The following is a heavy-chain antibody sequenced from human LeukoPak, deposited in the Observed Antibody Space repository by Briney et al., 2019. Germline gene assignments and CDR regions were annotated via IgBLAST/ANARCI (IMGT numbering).Heavy chain of an antibody. D-gene: IGHD2-15*01. J-gene: IGHJ6*02. CDR3: ASPAGLPSFAMDV. CDR1: GAPITRYH. Sequence: PSETLSLTCTVSGAPITRYHWSWIRHPPGKGREGIGYIYYTGSANYNPSLKSRVSISVDTSKNPCTLRLSYVTAADTAVYYCASPAGLPSFAMDVWGQGTTVTVSS. CDR2: IYYTGSA. V-gene: IGHV4-59*08.